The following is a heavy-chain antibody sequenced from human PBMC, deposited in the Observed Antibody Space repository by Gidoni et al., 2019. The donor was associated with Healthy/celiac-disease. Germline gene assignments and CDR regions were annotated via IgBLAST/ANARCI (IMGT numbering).Heavy chain of an antibody. Sequence: QVQLQQWGAGLLKPSETLSLTCAVYGGSFSGYYWSWIRQPPGKGLEWIGEINHSGSTNYNPSLKSRVTISVDTSKNQFSLKLSSVTAADTAVYYCARVTRPYYYGSGSLPYGMDVWGQGTTVTVSS. CDR3: ARVTRPYYYGSGSLPYGMDV. J-gene: IGHJ6*02. CDR1: GGSFSGYY. D-gene: IGHD3-10*01. V-gene: IGHV4-34*01. CDR2: INHSGST.